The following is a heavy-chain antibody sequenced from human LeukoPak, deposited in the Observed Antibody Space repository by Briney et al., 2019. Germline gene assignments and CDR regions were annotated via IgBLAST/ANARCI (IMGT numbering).Heavy chain of an antibody. J-gene: IGHJ6*03. CDR2: IKSKTDGGTT. Sequence: GGSLRLSCAASGFTFSNAWMSWVRQAPGKGLEWVGRIKSKTDGGTTDYAAPVKGRFTISRDDSKNTLYLQMNSLKTEDTAVYYCARGRAARPFYYYMDVWGKGTTVTVSS. CDR3: ARGRAARPFYYYMDV. D-gene: IGHD6-6*01. CDR1: GFTFSNAW. V-gene: IGHV3-15*01.